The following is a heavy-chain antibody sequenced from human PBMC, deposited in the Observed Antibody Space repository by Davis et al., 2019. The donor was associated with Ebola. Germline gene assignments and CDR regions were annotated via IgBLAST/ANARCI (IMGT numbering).Heavy chain of an antibody. CDR2: ISSSGSTI. J-gene: IGHJ4*02. Sequence: GESLKISCAASGFTFSDYYMSWIRQAPGKGLEWVSYISSSGSTIYYADSVKGRFTISRENAKNSLYLQMNSLRAEDTAVYYCARAREQWLSYYFDYWGQGTLVTVSS. V-gene: IGHV3-11*04. CDR3: ARAREQWLSYYFDY. CDR1: GFTFSDYY. D-gene: IGHD6-19*01.